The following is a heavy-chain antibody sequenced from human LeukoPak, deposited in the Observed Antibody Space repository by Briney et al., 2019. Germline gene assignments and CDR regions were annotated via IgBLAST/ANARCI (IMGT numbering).Heavy chain of an antibody. V-gene: IGHV4-4*09. J-gene: IGHJ6*03. Sequence: SETLSLTCTVSGGSISSYYWSWIRQPPGKGLEWIGYIYTSGSTNYNPSLKSRATISVDTSKNQFSLKLSSVTAADTAVYYCARLQNYYYYMDVWGKGTTVTVSS. CDR3: ARLQNYYYYMDV. CDR2: IYTSGST. CDR1: GGSISSYY.